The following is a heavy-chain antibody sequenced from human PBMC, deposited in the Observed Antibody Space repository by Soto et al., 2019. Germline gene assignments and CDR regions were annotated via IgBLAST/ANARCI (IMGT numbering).Heavy chain of an antibody. CDR3: ARGGYNWNDVGY. Sequence: ASVKVSCKASGYTFTSYDINWVRQATGQGPEWMGWMNPNSGNTGYAQKFQGRVTMTRNTSISTAYMELSSLRSEDTAVYYCARGGYNWNDVGYWGQGTLVTVSS. CDR1: GYTFTSYD. D-gene: IGHD1-20*01. J-gene: IGHJ4*02. V-gene: IGHV1-8*01. CDR2: MNPNSGNT.